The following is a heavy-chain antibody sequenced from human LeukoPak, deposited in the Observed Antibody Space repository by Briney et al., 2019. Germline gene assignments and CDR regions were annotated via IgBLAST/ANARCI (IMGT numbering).Heavy chain of an antibody. CDR3: ARVGGSNFYYYGLDV. CDR1: GGSVSSSSYD. D-gene: IGHD2-2*01. Sequence: SETLSLTCTVSGGSVSSSSYDWSWIRQPPEKGLEWIGYIYYSGSTNYNPSLKSRVTISIDTSKTQFSLKLSSVTAADTAVYYCARVGGSNFYYYGLDVWGQGTTVTVSS. V-gene: IGHV4-61*01. CDR2: IYYSGST. J-gene: IGHJ6*02.